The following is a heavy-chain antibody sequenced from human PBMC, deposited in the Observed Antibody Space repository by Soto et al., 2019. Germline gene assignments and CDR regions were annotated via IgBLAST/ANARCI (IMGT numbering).Heavy chain of an antibody. CDR1: GFTFSNYW. V-gene: IGHV3-7*01. CDR2: IEQDGSEK. D-gene: IGHD3-3*01. Sequence: EVQLVESGGGLVQPGGSLRLSCGASGFTFSNYWMSWVRQAPGKGLEWVANIEQDGSEKNYVDSVKGRFTISRDNAKKSLYLHMNSLRDEDTAVYYCVRTPVLRFSGNFGMDVWGQGTTVTVSS. CDR3: VRTPVLRFSGNFGMDV. J-gene: IGHJ6*02.